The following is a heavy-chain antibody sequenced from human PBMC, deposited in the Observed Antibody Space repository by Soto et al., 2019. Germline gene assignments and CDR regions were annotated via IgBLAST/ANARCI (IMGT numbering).Heavy chain of an antibody. CDR2: ISGSGGST. V-gene: IGHV3-23*01. Sequence: EVQLLESGGGLVQPEGSLRLSCAASGFTFSSYAMSWVRQAPGKGLEWVSAISGSGGSTYYADSVKGRFTISRDNSKNTLYLQMNSLRAEDTAVYYCAKQYSSSLYYFDYWGQGTLVTVSS. D-gene: IGHD6-13*01. CDR3: AKQYSSSLYYFDY. CDR1: GFTFSSYA. J-gene: IGHJ4*02.